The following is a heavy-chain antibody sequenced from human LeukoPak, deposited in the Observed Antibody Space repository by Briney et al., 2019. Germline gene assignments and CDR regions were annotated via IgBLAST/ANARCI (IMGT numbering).Heavy chain of an antibody. Sequence: GGSLRLSCEGSRFTFETFWLSWLRQIPGKGLEWLANIREDGRQTYYAASVKGRFTIFRDNAKNSLFLQMSSLRPDDSGVYYCARDSTTLAPFDPWGQGTLVTVAA. V-gene: IGHV3-7*01. CDR1: RFTFETFW. J-gene: IGHJ5*02. CDR3: ARDSTTLAPFDP. D-gene: IGHD1-1*01. CDR2: IREDGRQT.